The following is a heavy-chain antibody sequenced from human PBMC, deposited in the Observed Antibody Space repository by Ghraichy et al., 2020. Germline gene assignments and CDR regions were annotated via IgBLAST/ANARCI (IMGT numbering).Heavy chain of an antibody. J-gene: IGHJ4*02. Sequence: GESLNISCKTSGYNFASYWIGWVRQTPGKGLEWMGIIYPGDSDTRYSPSFEGQVTISADRSITTAYLQWSSLKASDTAMYYCARATLTTDVRYWGQGTLVTVSS. CDR1: GYNFASYW. CDR2: IYPGDSDT. CDR3: ARATLTTDVRY. V-gene: IGHV5-51*01. D-gene: IGHD4-17*01.